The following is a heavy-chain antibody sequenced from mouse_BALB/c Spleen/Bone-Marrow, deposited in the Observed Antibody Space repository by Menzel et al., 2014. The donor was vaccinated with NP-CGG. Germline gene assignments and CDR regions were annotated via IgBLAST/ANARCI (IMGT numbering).Heavy chain of an antibody. J-gene: IGHJ4*01. CDR2: INPSNGGT. CDR3: TRGGWLAMDY. D-gene: IGHD2-3*01. V-gene: IGHV1S81*02. CDR1: GYTFTSYY. Sequence: QVHVKQSGAELVKPGASVKLSCKASGYTFTSYYMYWVKQRPGQGLEWFGEINPSNGGTNFNEKFKNKATLTVDKSSSTAYMQLSSLTSEDSAVYYCTRGGWLAMDYWGQGTSVTVSS.